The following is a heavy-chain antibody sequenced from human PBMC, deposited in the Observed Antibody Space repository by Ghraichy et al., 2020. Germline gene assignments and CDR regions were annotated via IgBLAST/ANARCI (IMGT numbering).Heavy chain of an antibody. CDR1: GGSISSYY. CDR3: ARGQGACNWFDP. Sequence: SETLSLTCTVSGGSISSYYWSWIRQPPGKGLEWIGYIYYSGSTNYNPSLKSRVTISVDTSKNQFSLKLSSVTAADTAVYYCARGQGACNWFDPWGEGTLVTVSS. V-gene: IGHV4-59*01. CDR2: IYYSGST. D-gene: IGHD3-16*01. J-gene: IGHJ5*02.